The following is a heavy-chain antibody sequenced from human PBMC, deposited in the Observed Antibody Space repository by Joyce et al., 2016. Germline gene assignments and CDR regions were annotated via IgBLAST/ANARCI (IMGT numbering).Heavy chain of an antibody. CDR2: ISAYNDNT. CDR1: GYTFTSYG. V-gene: IGHV1-18*01. D-gene: IGHD3-16*02. J-gene: IGHJ4*02. Sequence: QVQLVQSGAEVKKPGASVKVSCKASGYTFTSYGISWVRQAPGQGLEWMGWISAYNDNTNLAQKLQGRVTMTTDTSKSTAYMELRSLRSDDTAVYYCARQYYDYVWGSYRYLDYWGQGSLVTVSS. CDR3: ARQYYDYVWGSYRYLDY.